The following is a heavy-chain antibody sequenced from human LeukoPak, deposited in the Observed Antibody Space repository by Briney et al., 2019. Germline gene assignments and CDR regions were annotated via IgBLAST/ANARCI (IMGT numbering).Heavy chain of an antibody. J-gene: IGHJ6*03. CDR2: IIPIFGTA. Sequence: SVKVSCKASGGTFSSYAISWVRQAPGQGLEWMGGIIPIFGTANYAQKFQGRVTITADESTSTAYMELSSLRSEDTAVYYCARGTNRITIFGVVTPNYYYCYMDVWGKGTTVTVSS. D-gene: IGHD3-3*01. V-gene: IGHV1-69*01. CDR1: GGTFSSYA. CDR3: ARGTNRITIFGVVTPNYYYCYMDV.